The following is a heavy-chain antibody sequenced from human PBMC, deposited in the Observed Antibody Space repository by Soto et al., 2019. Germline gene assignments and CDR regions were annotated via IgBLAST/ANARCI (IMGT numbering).Heavy chain of an antibody. Sequence: SVKVSCKASGGTFSSYAISWVRQAPGQGLEWMGGIIPIFGTANYAQKFQGRVTITADESTSTAYMELSSLRSEDTAVYYCARDIRRRDGYNLVWFDPRGQGXLVTVYS. CDR3: ARDIRRRDGYNLVWFDP. CDR2: IIPIFGTA. J-gene: IGHJ5*02. D-gene: IGHD5-12*01. V-gene: IGHV1-69*13. CDR1: GGTFSSYA.